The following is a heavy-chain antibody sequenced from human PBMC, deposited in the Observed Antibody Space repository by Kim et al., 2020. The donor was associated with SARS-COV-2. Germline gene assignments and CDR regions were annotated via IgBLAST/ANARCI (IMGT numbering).Heavy chain of an antibody. D-gene: IGHD2-15*01. V-gene: IGHV1-3*01. J-gene: IGHJ4*02. CDR3: ARRGLDY. CDR2: GNGNT. Sequence: GNGNTKYSQKVQGRVTITRDTAASTADMELSSLRSEDTAVYYCARRGLDYWGQGTLVTVSS.